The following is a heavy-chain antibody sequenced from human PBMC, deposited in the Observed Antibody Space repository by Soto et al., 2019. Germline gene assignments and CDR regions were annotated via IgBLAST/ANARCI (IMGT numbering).Heavy chain of an antibody. V-gene: IGHV4-30-4*01. Sequence: SSETLSLTCTVSGGSISSGDYYWSWIRQPPGKGLEWIGYIYYSGSTYYNPSLKSRVTISVDTSKNQFSLKLSSVTAADTAVYYCDRLWRECCMDVWGQGTRVTVSS. D-gene: IGHD3-10*01. CDR1: GGSISSGDYY. CDR2: IYYSGST. CDR3: DRLWRECCMDV. J-gene: IGHJ6*02.